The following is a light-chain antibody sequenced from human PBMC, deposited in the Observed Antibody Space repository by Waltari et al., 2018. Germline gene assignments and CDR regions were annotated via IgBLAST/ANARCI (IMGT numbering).Light chain of an antibody. V-gene: IGKV1-27*01. J-gene: IGKJ1*01. CDR2: AAS. Sequence: DIQMTQSPSSLSASVGDRVTLTCRASQGINNYLAWYQQKPGKVPKLLIYAASTLQSGVPSRFSGSGSGTEFTLTISSLQPEDVATYFCQKYNSPPGTFGQGTKVEIK. CDR3: QKYNSPPGT. CDR1: QGINNY.